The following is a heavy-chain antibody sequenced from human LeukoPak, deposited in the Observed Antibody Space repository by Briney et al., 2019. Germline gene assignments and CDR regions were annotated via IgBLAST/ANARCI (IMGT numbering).Heavy chain of an antibody. CDR1: GFTFSQYW. CDR3: ARDVGQFDP. J-gene: IGHJ5*02. D-gene: IGHD1-26*01. V-gene: IGHV3-7*01. Sequence: GGSLRLSCAASGFTFSQYWMSWVRQAPGRGLEWVANINEFGSEKYYVDSVKGRFTISRDNAKNSLYLQMNSLRVEDTAVYYCARDVGQFDPWGQGTLVTVSS. CDR2: INEFGSEK.